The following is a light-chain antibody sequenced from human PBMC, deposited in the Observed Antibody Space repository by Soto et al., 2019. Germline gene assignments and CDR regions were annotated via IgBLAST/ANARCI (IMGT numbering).Light chain of an antibody. V-gene: IGKV1-39*01. CDR3: QQSYSTPVFT. CDR2: AAS. J-gene: IGKJ3*01. CDR1: QSISNY. Sequence: DIQMTQSPSSLSASVGDRVTITCRASQSISNYLNWFQQTPGKAPKLLIYAASSLQSGVPSRFSGSGSGTHFTLTISSLQPEDFVTYYCQQSYSTPVFTFGPGTKVDI.